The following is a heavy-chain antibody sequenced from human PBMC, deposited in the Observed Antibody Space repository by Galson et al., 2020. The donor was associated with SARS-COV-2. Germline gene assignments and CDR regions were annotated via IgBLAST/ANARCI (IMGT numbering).Heavy chain of an antibody. Sequence: GGSLRLSCAASGFTFSSYAMPWVRQAPGKGLGRAAVISYDGSNKYYADSVKGRFTISRDNSKNTLYLQMNSLRAEDTAVYYCARGDGYNQPDYWGQGTLVTVSS. CDR2: ISYDGSNK. V-gene: IGHV3-30*04. CDR3: ARGDGYNQPDY. CDR1: GFTFSSYA. J-gene: IGHJ4*02. D-gene: IGHD5-12*01.